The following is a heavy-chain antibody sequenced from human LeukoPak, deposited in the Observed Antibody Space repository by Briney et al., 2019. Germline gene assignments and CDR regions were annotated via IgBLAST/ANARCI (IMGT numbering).Heavy chain of an antibody. J-gene: IGHJ5*02. D-gene: IGHD6-13*01. CDR2: IRYDGSNK. V-gene: IGHV3-30*02. Sequence: GGSLRLSCAASGFTFSDYGMHWVRQAPGKGLEWVAFIRYDGSNKEYVDSVKGRFTISRDNAMHTLYLQMNSLRTEDTAVYYCAKAPSSSPANLVFDPWGQGTLVTVSS. CDR3: AKAPSSSPANLVFDP. CDR1: GFTFSDYG.